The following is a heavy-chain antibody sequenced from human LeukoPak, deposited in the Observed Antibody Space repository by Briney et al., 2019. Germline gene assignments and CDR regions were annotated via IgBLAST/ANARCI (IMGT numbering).Heavy chain of an antibody. CDR3: ARRGTDYCTPSSCHPNWFAP. J-gene: IGHJ5*02. Sequence: SGGSLRLSCAASGFTFSSYWMHWLRQAPGKGLVWVSRINSDGSSTNYADSVKGRFTISRDDAKNTLYLQMNSLRAEDTAVYFCARRGTDYCTPSSCHPNWFAPWGQGTQVTVSS. D-gene: IGHD4-11*01. CDR2: INSDGSST. V-gene: IGHV3-74*01. CDR1: GFTFSSYW.